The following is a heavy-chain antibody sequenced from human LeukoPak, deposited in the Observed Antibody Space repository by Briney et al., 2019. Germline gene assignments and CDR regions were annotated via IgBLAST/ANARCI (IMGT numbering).Heavy chain of an antibody. J-gene: IGHJ6*03. CDR3: ARAEANGIVRGVIIETYYYYYMDV. Sequence: PGGSLRLSCAASGFTFSSYSMNWVRQAPGKGLEWVSSISSSSSYIYYADSVKGRFTISRDNAKNSLYLQMNSLRAEDTAVYYCARAEANGIVRGVIIETYYYYYMDVWGKGTTVTISS. CDR2: ISSSSSYI. D-gene: IGHD3-10*01. CDR1: GFTFSSYS. V-gene: IGHV3-21*01.